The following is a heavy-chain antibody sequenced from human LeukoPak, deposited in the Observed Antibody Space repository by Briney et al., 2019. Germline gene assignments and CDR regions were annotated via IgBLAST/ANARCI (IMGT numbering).Heavy chain of an antibody. CDR1: GGSISTYY. CDR3: ARQSTVMSSFVV. Sequence: SETLSLTCTVSGGSISTYYWGWIRQPPGKGLEWIGYISYSGSTNYNPSLTSRVTVSVDTSKNQFSLKLSSVTAADTAVYFCARQSTVMSSFVVWGQGTLVTVSS. J-gene: IGHJ4*02. D-gene: IGHD4-17*01. CDR2: ISYSGST. V-gene: IGHV4-59*08.